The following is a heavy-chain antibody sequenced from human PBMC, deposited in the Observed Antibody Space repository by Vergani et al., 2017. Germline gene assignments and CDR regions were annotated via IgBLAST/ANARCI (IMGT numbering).Heavy chain of an antibody. CDR1: GFPFSDYG. V-gene: IGHV3-30*03. J-gene: IGHJ6*03. D-gene: IGHD1-1*01. CDR3: ARDFLTRVTTLDYYDMGV. CDR2: ISYDGNKK. Sequence: QVQLVESGGGEVQPGRSLRLSCSAAGFPFSDYGVHWGCQAPGKGLEWVSVISYDGNKKNYADSVKGRFTISRDNSKNTLYLEMNALRAEDTAVYYCARDFLTRVTTLDYYDMGVWGKGTTVTVSS.